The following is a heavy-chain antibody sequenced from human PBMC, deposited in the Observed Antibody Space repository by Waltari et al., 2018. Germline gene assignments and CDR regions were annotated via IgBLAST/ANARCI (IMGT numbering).Heavy chain of an antibody. CDR2: IYYSGST. Sequence: QVQLQESGPGLVKPSENLSLTCTVSGGSISSHYWSWIRQPPGKGLEWIGYIYYSGSTNYNPSLKSRVTISVDTSKNQFSLKLSSVTAADTAVYYCARALRYFDWLFGYYFDYWGQGTLVTVSS. CDR3: ARALRYFDWLFGYYFDY. CDR1: GGSISSHY. J-gene: IGHJ4*02. D-gene: IGHD3-9*01. V-gene: IGHV4-59*11.